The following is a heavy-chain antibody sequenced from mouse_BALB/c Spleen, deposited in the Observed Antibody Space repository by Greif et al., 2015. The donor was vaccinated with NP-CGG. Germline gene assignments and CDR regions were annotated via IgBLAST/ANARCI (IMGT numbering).Heavy chain of an antibody. V-gene: IGHV1-69*02. Sequence: QVQLQQLGAELVRPGASVKLSCKASGFSFTSYWMYWAEQRPGQGLEWIGVIHPSDSETRLNQKFKDKATLTVDKSSSTAYMQLSSPTSEESAVYYCARCYDNYDYAMDYWGQGTSITVSS. CDR1: GFSFTSYW. J-gene: IGHJ4*01. CDR2: IHPSDSET. D-gene: IGHD2-1*01. CDR3: ARCYDNYDYAMDY.